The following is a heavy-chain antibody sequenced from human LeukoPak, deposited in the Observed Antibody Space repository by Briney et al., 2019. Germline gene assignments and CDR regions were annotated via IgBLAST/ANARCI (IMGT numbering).Heavy chain of an antibody. CDR3: ARGFVH. V-gene: IGHV4-38-2*02. Sequence: PETLSPTCTVSGYSISSGYYWGWIRQPPGKGLECSGSLYQSGSTYYNPSLTSRVTLSRHTFKHQFFPKLSSLPAADTAVYYCARGFVHWGQGTLVTVSS. CDR1: GYSISSGYY. CDR2: LYQSGST. J-gene: IGHJ5*02.